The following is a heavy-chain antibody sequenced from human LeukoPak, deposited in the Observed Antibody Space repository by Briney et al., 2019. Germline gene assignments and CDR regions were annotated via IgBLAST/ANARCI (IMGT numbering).Heavy chain of an antibody. CDR3: ARGGIVAPNWFDP. J-gene: IGHJ5*02. CDR2: IYYSGST. CDR1: GGSVSSGTYY. D-gene: IGHD1-26*01. V-gene: IGHV4-61*01. Sequence: MASQTLSLTCTVSGGSVSSGTYYWSWIRQPPGKGLEWIGYIYYSGSTNYNPSLKSRVTISVDTSKNQFSLKLSSVTAADTAVYYCARGGIVAPNWFDPWGQGTLVTISS.